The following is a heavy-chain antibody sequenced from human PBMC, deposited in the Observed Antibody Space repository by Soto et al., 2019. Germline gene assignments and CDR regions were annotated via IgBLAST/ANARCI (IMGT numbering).Heavy chain of an antibody. J-gene: IGHJ4*02. CDR1: GFTFSSYW. V-gene: IGHV3-7*01. CDR2: IKQDGSEK. CDR3: ARDLSRALDSWTNGYLGY. D-gene: IGHD2-8*01. Sequence: GGSLRLSCAASGFTFSSYWMSWVRQAPGKGLEWVANIKQDGSEKYYVDSVKGRFTISRDNAKNSLYLQMNSLRAEDTAVYYCARDLSRALDSWTNGYLGYWGQGTLVTVSS.